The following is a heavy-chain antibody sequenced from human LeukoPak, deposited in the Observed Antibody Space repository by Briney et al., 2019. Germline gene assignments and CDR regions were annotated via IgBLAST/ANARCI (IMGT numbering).Heavy chain of an antibody. CDR1: GFTFSTFN. Sequence: GGSLRLSCAASGFTFSTFNMHWVRQAPGKGPEWVALISADESNEYYADSVKGRFTISRDNSKNTVYLQMTSLRTEDTAVYHCAKDLAGSYYGGGQRYYFDYWGQGTLVTVSS. CDR3: AKDLAGSYYGGGQRYYFDY. CDR2: ISADESNE. D-gene: IGHD3-10*01. V-gene: IGHV3-30*18. J-gene: IGHJ4*02.